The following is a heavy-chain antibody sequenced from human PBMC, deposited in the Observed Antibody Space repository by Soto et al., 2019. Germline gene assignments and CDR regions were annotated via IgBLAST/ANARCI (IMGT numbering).Heavy chain of an antibody. V-gene: IGHV3-23*01. CDR1: GFTFSDYA. D-gene: IGHD2-15*01. Sequence: EVQLLESGGGLVQPGGSLRVSCAASGFTFSDYALTWVRQAPGKGLEWVSTISGSGGNTYYAYSVKGRITVSRDNSKNTLYLQMSSLSAEDTAVYYCAKGGNTNNNYYYYMDVWGKGTAVSVSS. J-gene: IGHJ6*03. CDR2: ISGSGGNT. CDR3: AKGGNTNNNYYYYMDV.